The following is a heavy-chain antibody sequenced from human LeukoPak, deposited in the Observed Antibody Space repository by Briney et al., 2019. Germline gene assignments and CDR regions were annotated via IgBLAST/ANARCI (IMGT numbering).Heavy chain of an antibody. D-gene: IGHD3-22*01. J-gene: IGHJ4*02. V-gene: IGHV3-64D*06. CDR3: VKGSGYYPDYHFDY. CDR1: GFTFSSYG. CDR2: ISSNGGST. Sequence: GGSLRLSCSASGFTFSSYGMHWVRQAPGKGLENVSAISSNGGSTYYADSVKGRFTISRDNSKNTLYLQMSSLRAEDTAVYSCVKGSGYYPDYHFDYWGQGTLVTVSS.